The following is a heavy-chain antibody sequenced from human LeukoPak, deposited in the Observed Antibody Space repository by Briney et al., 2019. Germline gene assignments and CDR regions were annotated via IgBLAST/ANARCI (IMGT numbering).Heavy chain of an antibody. J-gene: IGHJ4*02. D-gene: IGHD3-16*01. CDR2: IGSSSSYT. CDR3: ARDHRGGYDY. V-gene: IGHV3-21*05. CDR1: GFTFSSYS. Sequence: GSLRLSCAASGFTFSSYSMNWVRQAPGKGLEWVSYIGSSSSYTNYADSVKGRFTISRDNAKNSLYLQMNSLRAEDTAVYYCARDHRGGYDYWGQGTLVTVSS.